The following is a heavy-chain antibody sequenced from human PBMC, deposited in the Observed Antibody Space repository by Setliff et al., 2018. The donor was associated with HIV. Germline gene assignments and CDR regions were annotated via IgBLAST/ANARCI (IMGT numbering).Heavy chain of an antibody. CDR2: FDPEDGET. CDR1: GFTLREVS. V-gene: IGHV1-24*01. D-gene: IGHD2-2*01. J-gene: IGHJ4*02. CDR3: AIDMVGGWFRPMPDF. Sequence: ASVKVSCKVSGFTLREVSMHWVRQAPAKGLEWMGYFDPEDGETVYALKLQGRVTMTEDTSTDTAYMELSGLRSEDTAVYYCAIDMVGGWFRPMPDFWGQGALVTVSS.